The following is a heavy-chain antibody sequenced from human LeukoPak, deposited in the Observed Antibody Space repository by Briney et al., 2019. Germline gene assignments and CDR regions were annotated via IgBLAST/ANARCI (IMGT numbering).Heavy chain of an antibody. CDR3: ARSRSFGVVSYYYYYMDV. CDR2: INHSGST. D-gene: IGHD3-3*01. CDR1: GGSFSGYY. Sequence: SETLSLTCAVYGGSFSGYYWSWIRQPPGEGLEWIGEINHSGSTNYNPSLKSRVTISVDTSKNQFSLKLSSVTAADTAVYYCARSRSFGVVSYYYYYMDVWGKGTTVTVSS. V-gene: IGHV4-34*01. J-gene: IGHJ6*03.